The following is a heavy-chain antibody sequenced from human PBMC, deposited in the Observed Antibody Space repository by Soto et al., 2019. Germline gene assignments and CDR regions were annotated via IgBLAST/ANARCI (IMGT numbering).Heavy chain of an antibody. CDR3: ATLTEYCSGGSCYYWFDP. Sequence: SVKVSCKASGGTFSSYAISWVRHAPGQGLEWMGGIIPIFGTANYAQKFQGRVTITADESTSTAYMELSSLRSEDTAVYYCATLTEYCSGGSCYYWFDPWGQGTLVTVSS. V-gene: IGHV1-69*13. CDR1: GGTFSSYA. CDR2: IIPIFGTA. J-gene: IGHJ5*02. D-gene: IGHD2-15*01.